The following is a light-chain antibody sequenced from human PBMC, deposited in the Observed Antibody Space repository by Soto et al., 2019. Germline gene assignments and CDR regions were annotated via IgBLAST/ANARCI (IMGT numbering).Light chain of an antibody. V-gene: IGKV3-11*01. CDR1: QSISNY. CDR2: DAS. J-gene: IGKJ2*01. Sequence: EIVLTQSPATLSLSPGERATLSCRASQSISNYLAWYQQKSGQAPRLLIYDASNRATDIPARFSGSGSGTDFTLTISILEPEDFAVYYCQQRSDWPRTFGQGTKLEIK. CDR3: QQRSDWPRT.